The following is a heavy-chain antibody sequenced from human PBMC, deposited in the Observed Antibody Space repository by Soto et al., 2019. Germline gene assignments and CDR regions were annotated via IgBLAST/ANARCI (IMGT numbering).Heavy chain of an antibody. CDR2: ISSSSSYI. Sequence: EVQLVESGGGLVKPGGSLRLSCAASGFTFSSYSMNWVRQAPGKGLEWVSSISSSSSYIYYADSVKGRFTISRDNAKNSLYLQMNSLRAEDTAVYYCARIQRGYDAFDIWGQGTMVTVYS. V-gene: IGHV3-21*01. D-gene: IGHD2-15*01. CDR3: ARIQRGYDAFDI. CDR1: GFTFSSYS. J-gene: IGHJ3*02.